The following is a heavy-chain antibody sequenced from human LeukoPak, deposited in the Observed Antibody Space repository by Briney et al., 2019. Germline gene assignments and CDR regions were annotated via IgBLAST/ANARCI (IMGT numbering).Heavy chain of an antibody. V-gene: IGHV3-21*01. CDR1: GFTFSSYS. J-gene: IGHJ3*02. Sequence: SGGSLRLSCAASGFTFSSYSMNWVRQAPGKGLEWVSSISSSSSYIYYADSVKGRFTISRDNAKNSLYLQMNSLRAEDTAVYYCARVEYSADCSSTSCYYFDAFDIWGQGTMVTVSS. CDR2: ISSSSSYI. CDR3: ARVEYSADCSSTSCYYFDAFDI. D-gene: IGHD2-2*01.